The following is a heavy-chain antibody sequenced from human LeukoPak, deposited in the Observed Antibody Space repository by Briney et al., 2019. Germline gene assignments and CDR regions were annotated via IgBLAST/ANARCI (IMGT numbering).Heavy chain of an antibody. Sequence: SETLSLTCTVSGGSISRSSYYWGWIRQPPGKGLEWIGEINHSGSTNYNPSLKSRVTMSVDTSKNQFSLKLSSVTAADTAVYYCARGQSIVGATGDYWGQGTLVTVSS. J-gene: IGHJ4*02. CDR2: INHSGST. V-gene: IGHV4-39*07. CDR3: ARGQSIVGATGDY. CDR1: GGSISRSSYY. D-gene: IGHD1-26*01.